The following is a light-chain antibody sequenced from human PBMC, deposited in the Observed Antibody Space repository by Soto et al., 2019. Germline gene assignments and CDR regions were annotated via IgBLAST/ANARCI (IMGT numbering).Light chain of an antibody. V-gene: IGKV1-5*03. CDR1: QSIGAS. J-gene: IGKJ4*01. CDR2: KAS. Sequence: DIQMTQSPSTLYASVGDRVTITCRASQSIGASLAWFQQKPGKAPNLLIYKASNLESGVPSRFSGSGSGTEFTLTISTLQPDDFATYYCQQYYRSPLTFGGGTKVEIK. CDR3: QQYYRSPLT.